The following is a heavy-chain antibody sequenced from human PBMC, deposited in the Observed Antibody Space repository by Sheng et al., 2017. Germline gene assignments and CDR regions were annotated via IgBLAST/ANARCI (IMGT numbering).Heavy chain of an antibody. V-gene: IGHV4-4*07. Sequence: QVQLQESGPGLVKPSETLSLTCTVSGGSISSYYWSWIRQPAGKGLEWIGRIYTSGSTNYNPSLKSRVTMSVDTSKNQFSLKLSSVTAADTAVYYCARDGGYYDLRLGDYRYPTDYYYGMDVWGQGTTVTV. D-gene: IGHD3-16*02. CDR2: IYTSGST. CDR1: GGSISSYY. J-gene: IGHJ6*02. CDR3: ARDGGYYDLRLGDYRYPTDYYYGMDV.